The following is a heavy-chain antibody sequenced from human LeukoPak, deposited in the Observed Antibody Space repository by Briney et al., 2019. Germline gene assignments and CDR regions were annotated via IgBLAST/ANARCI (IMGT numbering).Heavy chain of an antibody. Sequence: GGSLRLSCAASGVIFSNYGMNRGRQAAGNGREGGACIGDDGSNKDYVDSVKGRFIISRDNSKNPLYLQMNSLRPEDTAVYYCAKIGYCSSASCLGDTFEIWGQGTMVTVSS. J-gene: IGHJ3*02. CDR3: AKIGYCSSASCLGDTFEI. CDR1: GVIFSNYG. V-gene: IGHV3-30*02. CDR2: IGDDGSNK. D-gene: IGHD2-2*01.